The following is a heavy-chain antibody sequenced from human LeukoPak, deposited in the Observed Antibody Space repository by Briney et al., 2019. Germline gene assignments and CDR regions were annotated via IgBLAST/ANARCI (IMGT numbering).Heavy chain of an antibody. CDR3: TKRRPSGPVTVDEY. CDR2: ISYNSANK. V-gene: IGHV3-23*01. D-gene: IGHD2-21*02. Sequence: PGGSLRLSCTTSGFTFSSFTMSWVRQAPGKGLEWVSSISYNSANKWHADSVKGRFTISRDNSKNTLYLQMHSLRADDTALYYRTKRRPSGPVTVDEYWGQGALVTVSS. J-gene: IGHJ4*02. CDR1: GFTFSSFT.